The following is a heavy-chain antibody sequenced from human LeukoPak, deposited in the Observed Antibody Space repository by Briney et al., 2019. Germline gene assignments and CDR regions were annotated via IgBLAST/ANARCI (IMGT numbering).Heavy chain of an antibody. CDR1: GYTFTSYY. CDR3: AREHIVVVTAIPSHGAFDI. Sequence: ASVKVSCKASGYTFTSYYMHWVRQAPGQGLEWMGIINPSGGSTSYAQKFQGRVTMTRDMSTSTVYMELSSLRSEDTAVYYCAREHIVVVTAIPSHGAFDIWGQGTTVTVSS. CDR2: INPSGGST. D-gene: IGHD2-21*02. J-gene: IGHJ3*02. V-gene: IGHV1-46*01.